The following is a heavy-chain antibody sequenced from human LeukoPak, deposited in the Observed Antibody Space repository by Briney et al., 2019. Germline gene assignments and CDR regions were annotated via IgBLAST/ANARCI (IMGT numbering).Heavy chain of an antibody. CDR1: GGSISSSSYY. J-gene: IGHJ6*03. V-gene: IGHV4-39*07. CDR2: IYYSGST. D-gene: IGHD3/OR15-3a*01. Sequence: SETLSLTCTVSGGSISSSSYYWGWIRQPPGKGLEWIGSIYYSGSTYYNPSLKSRVTISVDTSKNQFSLKLSSVTAADTAVYYCARLGIFGRGYYMDVWGKGTTVTVSS. CDR3: ARLGIFGRGYYMDV.